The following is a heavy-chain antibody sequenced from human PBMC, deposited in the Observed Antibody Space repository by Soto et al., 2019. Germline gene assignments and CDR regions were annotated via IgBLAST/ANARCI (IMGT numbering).Heavy chain of an antibody. D-gene: IGHD1-26*01. CDR1: GGTFSSYS. J-gene: IGHJ4*02. CDR3: ARDGGRHSGGIDY. Sequence: QVQLVQSGAEVKKPGSSVKVSCKASGGTFSSYSINWVRQAPGQGLEWMGEIIPIFGTANYAQKFQGRVTLTADASTSTDYMGRSSLRSEDTSVYYCARDGGRHSGGIDYWGQGTLVTVSS. V-gene: IGHV1-69*01. CDR2: IIPIFGTA.